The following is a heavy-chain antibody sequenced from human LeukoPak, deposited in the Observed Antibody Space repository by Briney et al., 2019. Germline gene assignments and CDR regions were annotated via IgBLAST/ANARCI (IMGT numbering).Heavy chain of an antibody. CDR2: ISSSSSYI. CDR1: GFTFSRYN. D-gene: IGHD6-19*01. Sequence: GGSLRLSCAGSGFTFSRYNMNWVRQAPGKGLERVSSISSSSSYIYYADSVRGRFTISRDNAQNSMFLQMISLRAEDTAVYCCARDAQWLVPEGYYYYMDVWGKGTTVTVSS. CDR3: ARDAQWLVPEGYYYYMDV. V-gene: IGHV3-21*01. J-gene: IGHJ6*03.